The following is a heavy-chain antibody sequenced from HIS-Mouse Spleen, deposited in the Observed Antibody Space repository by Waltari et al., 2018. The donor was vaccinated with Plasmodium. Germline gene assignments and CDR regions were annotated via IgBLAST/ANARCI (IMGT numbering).Heavy chain of an antibody. D-gene: IGHD6-13*01. V-gene: IGHV3-7*01. CDR1: GFTFSSYW. Sequence: EVQLVESGGGLVQPGGSLRLSCAASGFTFSSYWMSWVRQAPGKGREWVANIKKDGSEKYYVDSVKGRFTISRDNAKNSLYLQMNSRRAEDTAVYYCASSWYWYFDLWGRGTLVTVSS. CDR3: ASSWYWYFDL. CDR2: IKKDGSEK. J-gene: IGHJ2*01.